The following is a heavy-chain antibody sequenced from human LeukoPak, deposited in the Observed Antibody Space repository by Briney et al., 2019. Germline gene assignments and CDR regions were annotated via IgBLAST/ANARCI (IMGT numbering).Heavy chain of an antibody. V-gene: IGHV3-7*01. CDR3: ARGTAAGTH. J-gene: IGHJ4*02. CDR1: GFTFSSYW. D-gene: IGHD6-13*01. Sequence: GSLRLSCAASGFTFSSYWKSWVRQAPGKGLEWVANIKQDGSEKYYVDSVKGRFTISRDNAKNSLYLQMNSLRAEDTAVYYCARGTAAGTHWGQGTLVTVSS. CDR2: IKQDGSEK.